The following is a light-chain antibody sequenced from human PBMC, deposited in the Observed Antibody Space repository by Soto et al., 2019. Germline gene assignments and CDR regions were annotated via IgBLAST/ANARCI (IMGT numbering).Light chain of an antibody. CDR1: QSVNSNY. CDR3: QQYGSSLP. J-gene: IGKJ4*01. CDR2: GAS. V-gene: IGKV3-20*01. Sequence: EIVLTQSPGTLSLSPGERATLSCRASQSVNSNYLAWYQQKPGQAPRVLIYGASIRVTGIPDRFSGSGSGTDFTLTISRLEAEDFAVYYCQQYGSSLPFGGGTKVEI.